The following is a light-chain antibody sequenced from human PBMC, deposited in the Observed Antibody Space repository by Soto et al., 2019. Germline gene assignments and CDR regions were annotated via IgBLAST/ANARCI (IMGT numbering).Light chain of an antibody. Sequence: QSVLTQPPSVSGAPGQRVTISCTGNNSNLGAGYDVHWYQQLPGAAPKLVIFGNRNRPSGVPERFSGSKSGTSASLPITGRQAEDEADYYCQAYDYSLTASVFGGGTKLTVL. CDR2: GNR. V-gene: IGLV1-40*01. J-gene: IGLJ3*02. CDR1: NSNLGAGYD. CDR3: QAYDYSLTASV.